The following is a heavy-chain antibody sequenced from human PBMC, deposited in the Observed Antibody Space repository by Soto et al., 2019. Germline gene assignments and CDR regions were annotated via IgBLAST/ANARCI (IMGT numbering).Heavy chain of an antibody. J-gene: IGHJ6*04. V-gene: IGHV4-59*08. Sequence: SETLSLTCTVSGVSITSITNHYCIWIREPPGKGLEWIGYISYSGHTSYNPSLKSRVILSVDTSKNQVSLNLASVTAADTAVYYCASQGCRPPPGPADVPGTAPSLTLST. CDR3: ASQGCRPPPGPADV. CDR2: ISYSGHT. CDR1: GVSITSITNHY.